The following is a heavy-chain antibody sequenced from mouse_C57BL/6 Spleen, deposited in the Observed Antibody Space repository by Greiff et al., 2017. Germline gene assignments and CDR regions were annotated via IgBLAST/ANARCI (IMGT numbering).Heavy chain of an antibody. CDR2: IYPVSGET. V-gene: IGHV1-11*01. D-gene: IGHD3-3*01. CDR1: GYTFTDHI. Sequence: QVQLQQSGAELASPGASVTLSCTASGYTFTDHIMNWVKKRPGKGLEWMGRIYPVSGETNYNHKFMGKATFSVDRSSSTVYMVLNSLTSEDPAVYYCGGSSLGSEVMDYWGQGTSVTVSS. CDR3: GGSSLGSEVMDY. J-gene: IGHJ4*01.